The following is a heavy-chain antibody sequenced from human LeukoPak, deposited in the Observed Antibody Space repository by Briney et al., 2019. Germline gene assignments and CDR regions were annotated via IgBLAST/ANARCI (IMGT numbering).Heavy chain of an antibody. CDR1: GYSISSGYY. Sequence: PSETLSLTCAVSGYSISSGYYRGWIRQPPGKGLEWIESIYHSGSTYYNPSLKSRVTISVDTSKNQFSLKLSSVTAADTAVYYCARVVPAARTFDYWGQGTLVTVSS. V-gene: IGHV4-38-2*01. CDR2: IYHSGST. CDR3: ARVVPAARTFDY. D-gene: IGHD2-2*01. J-gene: IGHJ4*02.